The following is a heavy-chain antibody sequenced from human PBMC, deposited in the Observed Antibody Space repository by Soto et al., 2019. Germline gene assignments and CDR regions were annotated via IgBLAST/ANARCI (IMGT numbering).Heavy chain of an antibody. CDR3: ARDSGPTYYYESSGYSEAFDI. J-gene: IGHJ3*02. V-gene: IGHV4-4*07. D-gene: IGHD3-22*01. CDR2: IYTSGST. Sequence: SETLSLTCTVSGGSISSYYWSWIRQPAGKGLEWIGRIYTSGSTNYNPSLKSRVTMSVDTSKNQFSLKLSSVTAADTAVYYCARDSGPTYYYESSGYSEAFDIWGQGTMVTVSS. CDR1: GGSISSYY.